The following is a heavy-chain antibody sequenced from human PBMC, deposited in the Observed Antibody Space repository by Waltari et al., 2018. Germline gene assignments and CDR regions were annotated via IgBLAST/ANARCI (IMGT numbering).Heavy chain of an antibody. Sequence: QVQLVESGGGVVQPGRSLRLSCAASGFTFSSYSMHWVRQAPGKGLEWVAVISYDGSNKYYADSVKGRFTISRDNSKNTLYLQMNSLRAEDTAVYYCARGMQLWRYLEYWGQGTLVTVSS. V-gene: IGHV3-30-3*01. CDR2: ISYDGSNK. D-gene: IGHD5-18*01. J-gene: IGHJ4*02. CDR1: GFTFSSYS. CDR3: ARGMQLWRYLEY.